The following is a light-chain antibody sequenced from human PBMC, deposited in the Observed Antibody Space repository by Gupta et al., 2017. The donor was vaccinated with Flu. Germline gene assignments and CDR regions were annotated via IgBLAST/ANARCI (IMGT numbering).Light chain of an antibody. CDR1: TSDVGGYNY. Sequence: SALTQPASVSGSPGQSITIACTGTTSDVGGYNYVSWYQHHPGKAPKLMIYDVSNRPSGVSNRFSGSKSGNTASLTISGLQADDEADYYCSSYTRCDTLRLFGGGTKLTVL. CDR3: SSYTRCDTLRL. V-gene: IGLV2-14*03. CDR2: DVS. J-gene: IGLJ2*01.